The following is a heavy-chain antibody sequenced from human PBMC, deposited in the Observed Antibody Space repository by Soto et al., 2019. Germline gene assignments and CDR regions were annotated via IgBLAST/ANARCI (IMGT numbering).Heavy chain of an antibody. Sequence: QVQLVQSGAEVKKPGSSVKVSCKASGGTFSSYAISWVRQAPGQGLEWMGGIIPIFGTANYAQKFQGRVTITADESTSTAYMELSSLRSEDTAVYHCASEVRCTYAPNSWYFALWGRGTLVTVS. CDR3: ASEVRCTYAPNSWYFAL. CDR1: GGTFSSYA. CDR2: IIPIFGTA. V-gene: IGHV1-69*12. J-gene: IGHJ2*01. D-gene: IGHD2-15*01.